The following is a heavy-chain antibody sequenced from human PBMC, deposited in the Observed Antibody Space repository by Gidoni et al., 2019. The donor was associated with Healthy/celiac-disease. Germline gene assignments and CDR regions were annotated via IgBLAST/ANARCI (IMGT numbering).Heavy chain of an antibody. CDR1: GGSIRGDSYY. CDR3: AREHTPHYDILTGYTRLSYYFDY. J-gene: IGHJ4*02. V-gene: IGHV4-61*01. Sequence: QVQLQESGPGLVKPSETLSLTCTFSGGSIRGDSYYWNWIRQPPGKGLEWIGYIYYSGSTNYNPSLKSRVTISVDTSKNQFSLKLSSVTAADTAVYYCAREHTPHYDILTGYTRLSYYFDYWGQGTLVTVSS. D-gene: IGHD3-9*01. CDR2: IYYSGST.